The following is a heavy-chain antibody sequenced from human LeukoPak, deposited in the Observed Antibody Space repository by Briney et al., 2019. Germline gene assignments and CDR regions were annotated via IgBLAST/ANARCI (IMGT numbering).Heavy chain of an antibody. D-gene: IGHD1-26*01. CDR1: GFSLSTSGMC. CDR3: ARIRIVGATRGFSY. J-gene: IGHJ4*02. Sequence: SGPTLVNPTQTLTLTCTFSGFSLSTSGMCVSWIRQPPGKALEWLARIDWDDDKYYSTSLKTRLTISKDTSKNQVVLTMTNMDPVDTATYYCARIRIVGATRGFSYWGQGTLVTVSS. V-gene: IGHV2-70*11. CDR2: IDWDDDK.